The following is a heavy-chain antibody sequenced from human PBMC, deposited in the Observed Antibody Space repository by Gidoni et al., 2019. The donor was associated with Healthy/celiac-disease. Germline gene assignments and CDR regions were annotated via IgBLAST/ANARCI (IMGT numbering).Heavy chain of an antibody. D-gene: IGHD6-19*01. Sequence: QVQLVQSGAEVKKPGASVQVSCKASGYTFTSYAMHWVRQAPGQRLEWMGWINARNGNTKYAQKFQGRVTITRDTSASTAYMELSSLRSEDTAVYYCARKAGGSGWYDYWGQGTLVTVSS. V-gene: IGHV1-3*01. CDR2: INARNGNT. J-gene: IGHJ4*02. CDR1: GYTFTSYA. CDR3: ARKAGGSGWYDY.